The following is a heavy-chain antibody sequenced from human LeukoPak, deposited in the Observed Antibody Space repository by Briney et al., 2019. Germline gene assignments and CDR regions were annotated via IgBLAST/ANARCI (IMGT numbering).Heavy chain of an antibody. Sequence: GGSLSLSCAASGFTFSSYAMSWVRQAPGKGLEWVSATSGPGGRRDYADSVKGRFTISRDNSTNTPYLQMNSLRAEDTAIYYCAKKVGLVSAPLYYFDLWGQGTLVTVSS. CDR2: TSGPGGRR. CDR1: GFTFSSYA. CDR3: AKKVGLVSAPLYYFDL. D-gene: IGHD6-6*01. V-gene: IGHV3-23*01. J-gene: IGHJ4*02.